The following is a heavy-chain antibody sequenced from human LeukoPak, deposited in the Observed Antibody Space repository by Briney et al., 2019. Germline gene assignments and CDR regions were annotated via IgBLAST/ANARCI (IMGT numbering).Heavy chain of an antibody. V-gene: IGHV3-21*01. D-gene: IGHD1-26*01. J-gene: IGHJ4*02. Sequence: GGSLILSCAASGFTFSSYSMNWVRQAPGKGLEWVSSISSSSSYIYYADSVKGRFTISRDNAKNSLYLQMNSLRAEDTAVYYCARMPEGGSRSPLIGVFDYWGQGTLVTVSS. CDR3: ARMPEGGSRSPLIGVFDY. CDR2: ISSSSSYI. CDR1: GFTFSSYS.